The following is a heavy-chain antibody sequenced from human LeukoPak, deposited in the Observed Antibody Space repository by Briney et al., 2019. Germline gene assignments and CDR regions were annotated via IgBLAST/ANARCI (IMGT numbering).Heavy chain of an antibody. CDR2: ISGSGGST. CDR1: GFTFSSYA. D-gene: IGHD5-24*01. Sequence: GGSLRLSCAASGFTFSSYAMSWVRQAPGKGLEWVSTISGSGGSTYSTDSVKGRFTISRDNSKSTLHLQMNSLRVEDTAIYYCAKGGPQFFDYWGQGTLVTVSS. CDR3: AKGGPQFFDY. J-gene: IGHJ4*02. V-gene: IGHV3-23*01.